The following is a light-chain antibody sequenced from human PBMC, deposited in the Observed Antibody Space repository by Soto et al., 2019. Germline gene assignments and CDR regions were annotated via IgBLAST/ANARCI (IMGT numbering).Light chain of an antibody. V-gene: IGKV3-20*01. CDR2: RTS. J-gene: IGKJ3*01. Sequence: EVVMTQSPATPSVAPWEIATLSCSSIQSVSSSYLAWYQQKPGQAPRLLMSRTSRRATGIPDRFSGSGSGTDFTLSISRLEPEDFAVYYCQHYGDSAPFTFGPGTKVDNK. CDR3: QHYGDSAPFT. CDR1: QSVSSSY.